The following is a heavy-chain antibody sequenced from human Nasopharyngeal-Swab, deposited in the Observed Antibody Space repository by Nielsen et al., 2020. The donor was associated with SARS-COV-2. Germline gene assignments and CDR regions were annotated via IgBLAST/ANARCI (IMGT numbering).Heavy chain of an antibody. CDR1: GFTFSNYA. CDR2: ISYDGSLK. Sequence: GGSLRLSCAASGFTFSNYALHWVRQAPGKGLEWVAVISYDGSLKYYANSVKGRFSISRDNSRNTLYLHMNSLRTDDTGVFYCATEGGSTDFNYWGRGTLVTVS. CDR3: ATEGGSTDFNY. J-gene: IGHJ4*02. V-gene: IGHV3-30-3*01. D-gene: IGHD3-16*01.